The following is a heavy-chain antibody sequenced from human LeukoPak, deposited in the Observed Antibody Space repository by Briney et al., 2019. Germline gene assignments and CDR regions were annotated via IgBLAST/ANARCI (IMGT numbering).Heavy chain of an antibody. Sequence: SETLSLTCTVSGGSISSSSYYWGWLRQPPGKGLEWIGSIYYSGSTYYNPSLKSRVTISVDTSKNQFSLKLSSVTAADTAVYYCARDLTASYCSGGSCYSFDYWGQGTLVTVSS. CDR2: IYYSGST. V-gene: IGHV4-39*07. D-gene: IGHD2-15*01. CDR3: ARDLTASYCSGGSCYSFDY. CDR1: GGSISSSSYY. J-gene: IGHJ4*02.